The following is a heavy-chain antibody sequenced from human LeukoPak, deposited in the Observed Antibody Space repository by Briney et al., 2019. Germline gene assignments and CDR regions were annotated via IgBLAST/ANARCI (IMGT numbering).Heavy chain of an antibody. Sequence: PGGSLRLSCAASGFTFDDYAMHWVRQAPGKGLEWVSGISWNSGSIGYADSVKGRFTISRDNAKNSLYLQMNSLRAEDTALYYCAKDGRDGSGRNPHSTLDYWGQGTLVTVSS. D-gene: IGHD3-10*01. CDR2: ISWNSGSI. CDR1: GFTFDDYA. V-gene: IGHV3-9*01. J-gene: IGHJ4*02. CDR3: AKDGRDGSGRNPHSTLDY.